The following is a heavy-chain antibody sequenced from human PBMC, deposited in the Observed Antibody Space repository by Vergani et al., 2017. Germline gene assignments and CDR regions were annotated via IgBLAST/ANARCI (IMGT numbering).Heavy chain of an antibody. CDR3: AKDLTAVTVNYY. D-gene: IGHD3-16*02. V-gene: IGHV3-33*06. Sequence: QVQLVESGGGVVQPGRSLRLSCAASGFTFSSYGMHWVRQAPGKGLEWVAVIWYDGSNKYYADSVRGRFTISRENSKNTLYLQMNSLRDEDTAVYYCAKDLTAVTVNYYWGQGTLVTVSS. J-gene: IGHJ4*02. CDR2: IWYDGSNK. CDR1: GFTFSSYG.